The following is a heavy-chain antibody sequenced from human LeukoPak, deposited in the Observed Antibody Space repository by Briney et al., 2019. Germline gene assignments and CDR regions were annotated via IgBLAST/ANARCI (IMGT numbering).Heavy chain of an antibody. D-gene: IGHD3-22*01. Sequence: ASVKVSCKASGYTFASYDINWVRQATGQGLEWMRWMHPNSGNPGYAQKFQGRVTMTRNTSISTAYMELSSLRSEDTAVYYCARADYYDSSGYYYGDYYYYYMDVWGKGTTVTISS. CDR3: ARADYYDSSGYYYGDYYYYYMDV. J-gene: IGHJ6*03. CDR2: MHPNSGNP. V-gene: IGHV1-8*01. CDR1: GYTFASYD.